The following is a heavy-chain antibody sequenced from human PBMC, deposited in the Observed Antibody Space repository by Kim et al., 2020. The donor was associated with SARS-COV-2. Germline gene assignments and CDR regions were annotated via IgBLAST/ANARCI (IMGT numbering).Heavy chain of an antibody. D-gene: IGHD1-26*01. CDR2: T. J-gene: IGHJ4*02. V-gene: IGHV1-3*01. Sequence: TKYSQKIQGRVTSTRDTSASTAYMDLSGLRSEDTAVYCCAAHSGSYYFDYWGQGTLVTVSS. CDR3: AAHSGSYYFDY.